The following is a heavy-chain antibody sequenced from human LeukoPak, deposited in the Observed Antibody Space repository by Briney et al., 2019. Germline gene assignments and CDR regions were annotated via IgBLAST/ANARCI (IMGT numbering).Heavy chain of an antibody. CDR3: ARETVAATRDYYYYYMDV. Sequence: ASVKVSCKASGYTFTGYYMHWVRQAPGQGLEWMGWINPNSGGTNYAQKFQGRVTMTRDTSISTAYMELSGLRSDDTAVYYCARETVAATRDYYYYYMDVWGKGTTVTISS. CDR1: GYTFTGYY. V-gene: IGHV1-2*02. CDR2: INPNSGGT. J-gene: IGHJ6*03. D-gene: IGHD2-15*01.